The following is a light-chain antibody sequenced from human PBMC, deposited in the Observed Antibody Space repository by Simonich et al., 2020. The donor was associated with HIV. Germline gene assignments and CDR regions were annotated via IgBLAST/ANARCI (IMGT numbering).Light chain of an antibody. J-gene: IGLJ3*02. CDR1: SSDGGSYNL. Sequence: QSALTQPASVSGSPGQSITISCTGISSDGGSYNLVSWYHQHPGKAPKLMIYEGSKLPSGVSNRFSVSKSGNTASLTISGLQAEDEADYYCCSYAGSSTLVFGGGTKLTVL. V-gene: IGLV2-23*01. CDR2: EGS. CDR3: CSYAGSSTLV.